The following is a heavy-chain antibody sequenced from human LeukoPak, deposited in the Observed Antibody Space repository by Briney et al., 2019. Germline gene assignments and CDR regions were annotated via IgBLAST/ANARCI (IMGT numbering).Heavy chain of an antibody. J-gene: IGHJ4*02. CDR1: GYTFTDYY. CDR2: INPNSGGT. D-gene: IGHD3-9*01. Sequence: ASVKVSCKASGYTFTDYYMHWVRQAPGQGLEWMGWINPNSGGTNYAQKFQGRVTMTRDTSISTAYMELSSLRSEDTAVYYCAVVYYDIDYWGQGTLVTVSS. CDR3: AVVYYDIDY. V-gene: IGHV1-2*02.